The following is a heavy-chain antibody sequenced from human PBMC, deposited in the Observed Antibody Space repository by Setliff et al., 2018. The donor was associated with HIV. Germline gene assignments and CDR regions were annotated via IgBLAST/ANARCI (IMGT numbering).Heavy chain of an antibody. CDR2: IYTNGYT. J-gene: IGHJ3*01. CDR1: GGSISSHY. Sequence: SETLSLTCTVSGGSISSHYWTWIRQPAGKGPEWIGHIYTNGYTNYNPSLKSRVTISVDTSRDQFSLQLTSVTAADTAVYYCARAPPGIQNDAFDVWGQGTMVTVSS. CDR3: ARAPPGIQNDAFDV. V-gene: IGHV4-4*07.